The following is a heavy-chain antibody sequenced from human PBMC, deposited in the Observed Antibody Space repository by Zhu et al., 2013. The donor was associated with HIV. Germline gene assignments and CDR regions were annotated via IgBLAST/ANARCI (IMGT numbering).Heavy chain of an antibody. CDR1: GGTFSSYA. J-gene: IGHJ2*01. CDR2: IIPIFGTA. CDR3: ARDYGKYYYDSRTSLDQGAYWYFDL. D-gene: IGHD3-22*01. V-gene: IGHV1-69*01. Sequence: QVQLVQSGAEVKKPGSSVKVSCKASGGTFSSYAISWVRQAPGQGLEWMGGIIPIFGTANYAQKFQGRVTITADESTSTAYMELSSLRSEDTAVYYCARDYGKYYYDSRTSLDQGAYWYFDLWGRGTLVTVSS.